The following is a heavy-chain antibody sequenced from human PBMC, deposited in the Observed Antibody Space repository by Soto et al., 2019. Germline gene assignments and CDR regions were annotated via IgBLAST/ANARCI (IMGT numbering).Heavy chain of an antibody. J-gene: IGHJ6*02. CDR2: ISAYNGNT. V-gene: IGHV1-18*01. Sequence: ASVKVSCKASGYTFTSYGISWVRQAPGQGLEWMGWISAYNGNTNYAQKLQGRVTMTTDTSTSTAYMELRSLRSDDTAVYYCARVQWVQRFGWDWYGMDVWAQRTTVTGSS. CDR3: ARVQWVQRFGWDWYGMDV. D-gene: IGHD5-18*01. CDR1: GYTFTSYG.